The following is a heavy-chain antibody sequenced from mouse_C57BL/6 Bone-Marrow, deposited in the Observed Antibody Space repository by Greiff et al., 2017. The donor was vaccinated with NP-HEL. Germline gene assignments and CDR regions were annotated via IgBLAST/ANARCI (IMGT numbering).Heavy chain of an antibody. V-gene: IGHV6-3*01. CDR3: TGNSSNYYAMDY. CDR2: ISLKSDNYAT. CDR1: GFTFSNYW. D-gene: IGHD2-5*01. Sequence: EVKLMESGGGLVQPGGSMTLSCVASGFTFSNYWMNWVRQSPEKGLEWVAQISLKSDNYATHSAESVTGRFTISRDDSNSSVYLQMNNLRADYTGIYYCTGNSSNYYAMDYWGQGTSVTVSS. J-gene: IGHJ4*01.